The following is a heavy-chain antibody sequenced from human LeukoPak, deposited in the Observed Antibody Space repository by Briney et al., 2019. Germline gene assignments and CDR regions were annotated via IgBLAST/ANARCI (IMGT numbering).Heavy chain of an antibody. V-gene: IGHV3-33*01. CDR1: GFTFSSYG. D-gene: IGHD6-13*01. CDR3: ARAYGKQQLVGDY. CDR2: IWYDGGIT. J-gene: IGHJ4*02. Sequence: GGSLRLSCAASGFTFSSYGMHWVRQAPGKGLEWVAVIWYDGGITYYADSVKGRFTISRDNSKNTLSLQINSLRAEDTAVYYCARAYGKQQLVGDYWGQGTLVTVPS.